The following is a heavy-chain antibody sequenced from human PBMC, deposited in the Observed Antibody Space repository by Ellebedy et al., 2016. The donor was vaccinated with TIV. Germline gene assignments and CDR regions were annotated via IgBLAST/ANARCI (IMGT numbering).Heavy chain of an antibody. J-gene: IGHJ4*02. D-gene: IGHD3-22*01. CDR1: GYTFTSYY. Sequence: AASVKVSCKASGYTFTSYYMHWVRQAPGQGLEWMGIFNPSDGSTSYARNFQGRVTMTRDTSTSTVYMELSSLRSEDTAVYYGARGLNYYESSAFYSYHDYWGQGTLVTVSS. CDR3: ARGLNYYESSAFYSYHDY. CDR2: FNPSDGST. V-gene: IGHV1-46*01.